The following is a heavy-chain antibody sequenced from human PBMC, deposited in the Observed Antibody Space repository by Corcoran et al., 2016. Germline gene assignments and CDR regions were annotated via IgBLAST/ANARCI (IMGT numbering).Heavy chain of an antibody. Sequence: QVQLVQSGAEVKKPGASVKVSCKASGYTFTSYYMHWVRQAPGQGLEWMGIINPSGGSTSYAQKFQGRVTMTRDTSTSTVYMELSSLRSEDTAVYYCARANGCGGDCYSGWFDPWGQGTLVTVSS. V-gene: IGHV1-46*01. CDR3: ARANGCGGDCYSGWFDP. D-gene: IGHD2-21*02. CDR2: INPSGGST. CDR1: GYTFTSYY. J-gene: IGHJ5*02.